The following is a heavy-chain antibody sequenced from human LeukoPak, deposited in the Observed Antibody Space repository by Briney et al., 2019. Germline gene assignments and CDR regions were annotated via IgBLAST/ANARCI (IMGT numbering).Heavy chain of an antibody. D-gene: IGHD6-13*01. CDR3: SRGRLQLGY. CDR1: GFAFGDYA. CDR2: IRSKAYGGTT. V-gene: IGHV3-49*03. Sequence: GSLGLSCTASGFAFGDYAVSWFRQAPGKGLEWVGFIRSKAYGGTTEYAASVKGRFTISRDDSKTIAYLQMNSLKTEDTAVYFCSRGRLQLGYWGQGTLVTVSS. J-gene: IGHJ4*02.